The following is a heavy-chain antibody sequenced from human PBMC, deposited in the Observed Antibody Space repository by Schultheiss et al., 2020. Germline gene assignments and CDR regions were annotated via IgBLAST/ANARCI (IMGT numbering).Heavy chain of an antibody. J-gene: IGHJ2*01. D-gene: IGHD3-10*01. Sequence: SETLSLTCAVSGYSISSGYYWGWIRQLPGKGLEWIGSMYHSGSTHYNPSLKSRVTISVDTSKNQFSLKLSSVTAADTAVYYCAREMGRDWYFDLWGRGTLVTVSS. V-gene: IGHV4-38-2*02. CDR2: MYHSGST. CDR3: AREMGRDWYFDL. CDR1: GYSISSGYY.